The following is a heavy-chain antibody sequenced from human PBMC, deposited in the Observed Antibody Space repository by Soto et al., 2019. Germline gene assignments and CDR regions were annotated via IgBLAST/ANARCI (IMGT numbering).Heavy chain of an antibody. D-gene: IGHD2-21*02. J-gene: IGHJ5*02. CDR1: GGSISSGGYS. Sequence: QLQLQESGSGLVKPSQTLSLTCAVSGGSISSGGYSWSWIRQPPGKGLEWIGYIYHSGSTYYNPSLESRASISLDRSKNQFSLKRSSVTAADTAVYDCARGPDCGGDCYSYYLPSWGQGTLVTVSS. V-gene: IGHV4-30-2*01. CDR3: ARGPDCGGDCYSYYLPS. CDR2: IYHSGST.